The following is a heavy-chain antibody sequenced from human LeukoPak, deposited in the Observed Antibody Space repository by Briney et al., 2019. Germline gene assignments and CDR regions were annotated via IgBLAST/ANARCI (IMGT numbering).Heavy chain of an antibody. CDR2: ISGRGRSH. D-gene: IGHD3-10*01. V-gene: IGHV3-23*01. J-gene: IGHJ4*02. CDR1: LFTFSSYA. Sequence: PVGSLRLSRAASLFTFSSYAMSWVRQARGKGLEWASVISGRGRSHYYAVSVKCRFTSSRDNSKKTLYLQMHRLRAEDTAVYYCATAMAYFGYWGQRTLVTVSS. CDR3: ATAMAYFGY.